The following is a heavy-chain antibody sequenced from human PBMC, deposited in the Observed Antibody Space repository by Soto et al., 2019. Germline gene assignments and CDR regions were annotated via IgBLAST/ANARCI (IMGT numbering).Heavy chain of an antibody. CDR2: MNPNSGNT. CDR1: GYTFTSYD. J-gene: IGHJ3*02. CDR3: ARGREDIVVVVAATAFDI. V-gene: IGHV1-8*01. D-gene: IGHD2-15*01. Sequence: ASVKVSCKASGYTFTSYDINWVRQATGQGLEWMGWMNPNSGNTGYAQKFQGRVTMTRKTSISTAYMELSSLRSEDTAVYYCARGREDIVVVVAATAFDIWGQGTMVTVSS.